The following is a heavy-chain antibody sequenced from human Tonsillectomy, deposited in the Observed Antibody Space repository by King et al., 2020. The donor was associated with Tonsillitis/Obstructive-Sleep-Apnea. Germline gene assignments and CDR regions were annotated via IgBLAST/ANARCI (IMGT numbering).Heavy chain of an antibody. CDR1: GFTFGDYA. CDR3: TLGPVNCSSTSCYED. J-gene: IGHJ4*02. CDR2: IRSKAYGGTT. V-gene: IGHV3-49*04. Sequence: VQLVESGGGLVQPGRSLRLSCTASGFTFGDYAMSWVRQAPGKGLEWVGFIRSKAYGGTTEYAASVKGRFTISRDDSKSIAYLQMNSLKTEDTAVYYCTLGPVNCSSTSCYEDWGQGTLVTVSS. D-gene: IGHD2-2*01.